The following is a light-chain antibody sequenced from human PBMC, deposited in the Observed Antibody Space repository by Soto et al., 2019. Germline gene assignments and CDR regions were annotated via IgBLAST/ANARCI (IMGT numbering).Light chain of an antibody. V-gene: IGKV1-5*03. Sequence: DIQMTQSPSTLSASVGDRVTITCRSSQSISSWLAWYQQKPGKAPKLLIYKASSLESEVPSRFSGSGSGTELTLTISSLEPDDFATYYCQQYNSYPWTFGQGTTGAIK. J-gene: IGKJ1*01. CDR3: QQYNSYPWT. CDR1: QSISSW. CDR2: KAS.